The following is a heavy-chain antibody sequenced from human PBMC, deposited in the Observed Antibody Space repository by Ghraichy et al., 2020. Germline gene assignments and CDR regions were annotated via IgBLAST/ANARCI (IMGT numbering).Heavy chain of an antibody. CDR2: LYGVEDQ. J-gene: IGHJ1*01. CDR3: AHSRFPVNLHLGP. Sequence: SGPTLVKPTQTLTLTCTFSGFSLSTSAVGVGWIRQPPGKALEWLALLYGVEDQRYSPSLRRRLTITKDTSRNQVVLTMTNMGLLDTATYYCAHSRFPVNLHLGPRGQGIPVAVSS. CDR1: GFSLSTSAVG. D-gene: IGHD4-11*01. V-gene: IGHV2-5*02.